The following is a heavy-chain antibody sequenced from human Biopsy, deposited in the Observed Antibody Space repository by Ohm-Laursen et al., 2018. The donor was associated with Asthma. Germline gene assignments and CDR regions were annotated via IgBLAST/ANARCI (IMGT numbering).Heavy chain of an antibody. CDR2: ISYDGREK. J-gene: IGHJ3*02. Sequence: SLRLSCSASGFAFGNYAMYWVRQAPGKGPEWVALISYDGREKGYVDSVKGRFTISRDNFRNTLYLQMNSLRAEDTAVYYCARAYGGSFFSGSFDIWGQGTMVTVSS. CDR3: ARAYGGSFFSGSFDI. CDR1: GFAFGNYA. V-gene: IGHV3-30*03. D-gene: IGHD4-23*01.